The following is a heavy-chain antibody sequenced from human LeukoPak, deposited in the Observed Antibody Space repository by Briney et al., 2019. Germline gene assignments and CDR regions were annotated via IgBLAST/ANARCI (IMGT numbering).Heavy chain of an antibody. CDR1: GFSISTHGVG. CDR3: AHSVALDYRSFDY. V-gene: IGHV2-5*02. D-gene: IGHD4-11*01. Sequence: SGPTLVNPTPTLTLTCTFSGFSISTHGVGVGWIRQPPGKALEWLALIYWDGDSRYSPSLRSRLTITKDASKNQVVLTVTDVDPVDTATYFCAHSVALDYRSFDYWGQGTLVTVSS. CDR2: IYWDGDS. J-gene: IGHJ4*02.